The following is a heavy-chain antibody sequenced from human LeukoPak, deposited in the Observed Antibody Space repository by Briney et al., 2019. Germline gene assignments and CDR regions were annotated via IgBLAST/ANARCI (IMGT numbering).Heavy chain of an antibody. D-gene: IGHD3-22*01. Sequence: PSETLSLTCTVSGGSISSSSYYWGWLRQPPGKGLEWIGSIYYSGSTYYNPSLKSRVTISVDTSKNQFSLKLSSVTAADTAVYYCARVFGATMIDYWGQGTLVTVSS. CDR1: GGSISSSSYY. J-gene: IGHJ4*02. V-gene: IGHV4-39*01. CDR3: ARVFGATMIDY. CDR2: IYYSGST.